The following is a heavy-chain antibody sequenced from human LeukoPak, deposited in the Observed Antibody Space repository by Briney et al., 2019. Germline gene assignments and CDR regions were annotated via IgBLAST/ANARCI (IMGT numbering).Heavy chain of an antibody. Sequence: GGSLRLPCAASGFTFSNFWMYWVRQPPGKGLVWVSRISSDGSNTNYADSVKGRFTISRDNAKNTLYLQMDSLRAEDTAVYYCARVGEYDSFDYWGQGTLVTVS. CDR1: GFTFSNFW. CDR3: ARVGEYDSFDY. J-gene: IGHJ4*02. CDR2: ISSDGSNT. D-gene: IGHD2/OR15-2a*01. V-gene: IGHV3-74*01.